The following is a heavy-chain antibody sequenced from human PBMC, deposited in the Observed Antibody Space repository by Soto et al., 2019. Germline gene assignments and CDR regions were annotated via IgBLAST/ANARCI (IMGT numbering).Heavy chain of an antibody. D-gene: IGHD6-19*01. CDR3: AAPAQQGWLVS. CDR1: GFTFDDYA. Sequence: EVQLVESGGGLVQPGRSLRLSCAASGFTFDDYAMHWVRQTPGKGLEWVSGITWNSLSLAYADSVKGRFTISRDNAKNSLYLQMNSLRAEDTAFYYCAAPAQQGWLVSWGQGTLVTVSS. V-gene: IGHV3-9*01. J-gene: IGHJ5*02. CDR2: ITWNSLSL.